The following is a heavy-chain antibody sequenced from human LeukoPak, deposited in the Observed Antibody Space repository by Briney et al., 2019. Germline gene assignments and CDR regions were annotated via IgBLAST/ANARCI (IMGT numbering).Heavy chain of an antibody. V-gene: IGHV3-23*01. Sequence: SGGSLRLSCAASGFTFSSYAMSWVRQAPGKGLEWVSAISGSGGSTYYADSVKGRFTISRDNSKNTLYLQMNSPRAEDTAVYYCAKDWGLCGGDCYSEVAHLYYYYGMDVWGQGTTVTVSS. D-gene: IGHD2-21*02. J-gene: IGHJ6*02. CDR3: AKDWGLCGGDCYSEVAHLYYYYGMDV. CDR2: ISGSGGST. CDR1: GFTFSSYA.